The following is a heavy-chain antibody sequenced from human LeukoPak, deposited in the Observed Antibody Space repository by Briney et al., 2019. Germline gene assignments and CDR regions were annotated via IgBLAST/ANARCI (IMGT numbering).Heavy chain of an antibody. CDR2: ISAYNGNT. CDR1: VYTFTIYG. J-gene: IGHJ4*02. CDR3: GRGGWSVAGVDY. Sequence: ASVKVSRRASVYTFTIYGISGVRQAPGQGLEGMGWISAYNGNTNYAQKLQGRVTMTTDTSTSTAYMELGSLSSDDTAVYYCGRGGWSVAGVDYWGQGTLVTVSS. V-gene: IGHV1-18*01. D-gene: IGHD2-15*01.